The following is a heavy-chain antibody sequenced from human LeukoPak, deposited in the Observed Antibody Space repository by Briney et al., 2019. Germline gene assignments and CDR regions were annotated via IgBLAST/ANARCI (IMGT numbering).Heavy chain of an antibody. D-gene: IGHD6-13*01. Sequence: PGGSLRLSCAASGFTFSSYSMNWVRQAPGKGLEWVSYISSSSSTIYYADSVKGRFTISRDNAKNSLYLQMNSLRAEDTAVYYCARDFAAAPRPDDYWGQGTLVTVSS. CDR1: GFTFSSYS. CDR3: ARDFAAAPRPDDY. V-gene: IGHV3-48*04. CDR2: ISSSSSTI. J-gene: IGHJ4*02.